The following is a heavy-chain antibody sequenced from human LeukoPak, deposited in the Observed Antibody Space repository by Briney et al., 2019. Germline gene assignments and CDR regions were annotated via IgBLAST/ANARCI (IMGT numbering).Heavy chain of an antibody. CDR1: GGSISSSNW. Sequence: SETLSLTCAVSGGSISSSNWRGWVRHSPGKGLEWIGEISHSGSTNYNPSLESRVTISVDKSKNQFSLKLTSVTAADTAVYFCARVTGTTPFDCWGQGTLVTVSS. J-gene: IGHJ4*02. CDR3: ARVTGTTPFDC. D-gene: IGHD1-1*01. V-gene: IGHV4-4*02. CDR2: ISHSGST.